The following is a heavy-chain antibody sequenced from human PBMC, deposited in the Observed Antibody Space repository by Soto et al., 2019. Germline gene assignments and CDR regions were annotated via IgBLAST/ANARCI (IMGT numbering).Heavy chain of an antibody. D-gene: IGHD3-3*01. J-gene: IGHJ6*02. CDR3: AKGPTIFGVVITPEYYYGMDV. Sequence: GGSLRLSCAASGFIFGRSAMSWVRQAPGKGLEWVSAISANGGSTYYTDSVKGRFTVSRDNSKNTLYLQMNRLRAGDTAVYYCAKGPTIFGVVITPEYYYGMDVWGQGTTVTVSS. CDR1: GFIFGRSA. CDR2: ISANGGST. V-gene: IGHV3-23*01.